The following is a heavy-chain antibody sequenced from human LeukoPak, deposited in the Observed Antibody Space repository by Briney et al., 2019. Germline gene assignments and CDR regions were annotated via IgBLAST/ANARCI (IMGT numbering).Heavy chain of an antibody. J-gene: IGHJ3*02. CDR1: GFTFSSYG. CDR3: AKSPRNDFWSGYPIPLGAFDI. V-gene: IGHV3-30*02. Sequence: GGSLRLSCAASGFTFSSYGMHWVRQAPGKGLEWVAFIRYDGSNKYYADSVKGRFIISRDNSKNTLYLQMNSLRAEDTAVYYCAKSPRNDFWSGYPIPLGAFDIWGQGTMVTVSS. CDR2: IRYDGSNK. D-gene: IGHD3-3*01.